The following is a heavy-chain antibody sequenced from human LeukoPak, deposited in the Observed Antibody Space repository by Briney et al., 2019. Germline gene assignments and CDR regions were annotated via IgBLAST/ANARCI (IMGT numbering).Heavy chain of an antibody. Sequence: GESLKISCKGSGSSFTNYWIGWVRQMPGKGLERMGIIYPIDSDTRYTPSFRGQVTLSAAKSISTAYLQWSSLKASDTAMYYCARPSAYGEDAFDVWGQGTMVTVSS. CDR2: IYPIDSDT. D-gene: IGHD2-21*01. V-gene: IGHV5-51*01. CDR3: ARPSAYGEDAFDV. CDR1: GSSFTNYW. J-gene: IGHJ3*01.